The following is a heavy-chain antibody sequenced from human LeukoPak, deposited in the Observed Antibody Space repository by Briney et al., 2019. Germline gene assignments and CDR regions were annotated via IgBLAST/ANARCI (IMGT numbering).Heavy chain of an antibody. CDR1: NGSISSSNW. D-gene: IGHD3-3*01. Sequence: TSETQSLTCAVSNGSISSSNWRSWLRHTPGTGLEWIGEIYHSGSTNYIPSLKIRVTISVYKSKNHFSLNLSSVTAADTAVYYCARGHGHDYFDYWGQRTLVTVSS. CDR3: ARGHGHDYFDY. J-gene: IGHJ4*02. V-gene: IGHV4-4*02. CDR2: IYHSGST.